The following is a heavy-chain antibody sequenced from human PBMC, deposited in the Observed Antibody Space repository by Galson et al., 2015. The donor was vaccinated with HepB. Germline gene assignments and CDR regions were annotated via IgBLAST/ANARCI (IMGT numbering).Heavy chain of an antibody. CDR1: GFTFSSYD. V-gene: IGHV3-13*04. J-gene: IGHJ2*01. Sequence: SLRLSCAASGFTFSSYDMHWVRQATGKGLEWVSAIGTAGDTYYPGTVKGRFTISRENAKNSLYLQMNSLRAGDTAVYYCARESIAAAGVTSNWYFDLWGRGTLVTVSS. CDR2: IGTAGDT. CDR3: ARESIAAAGVTSNWYFDL. D-gene: IGHD6-13*01.